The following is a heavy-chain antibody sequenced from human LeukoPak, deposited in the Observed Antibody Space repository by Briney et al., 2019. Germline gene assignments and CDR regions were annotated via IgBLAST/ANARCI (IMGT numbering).Heavy chain of an antibody. CDR1: GFTFSSYA. J-gene: IGHJ4*02. D-gene: IGHD3-22*01. Sequence: GGSLRLSCAASGFTFSSYAMSWVRQAPGKGLEWVSAISGSGGSTYYADSVKGRFTISRDNSKDTLYLQMNSLGAEDTAVYYCAKQYGYDSSDYYDYWGQGTLVTVPS. V-gene: IGHV3-23*01. CDR3: AKQYGYDSSDYYDY. CDR2: ISGSGGST.